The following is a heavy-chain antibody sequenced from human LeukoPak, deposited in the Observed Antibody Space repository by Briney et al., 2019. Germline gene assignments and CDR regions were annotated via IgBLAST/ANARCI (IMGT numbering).Heavy chain of an antibody. V-gene: IGHV3-23*01. J-gene: IGHJ4*02. CDR3: AKDSQYYDYVWGSYPLSY. Sequence: GGSLRLSCAASGFTFSSHAMSWVRQAPGKGLEWVSAISGSGGSTYYADSVKGRFTISRDNSKNTLYLQMNSLRAEDTAVYYCAKDSQYYDYVWGSYPLSYWGQGTLVTVSS. CDR1: GFTFSSHA. D-gene: IGHD3-16*02. CDR2: ISGSGGST.